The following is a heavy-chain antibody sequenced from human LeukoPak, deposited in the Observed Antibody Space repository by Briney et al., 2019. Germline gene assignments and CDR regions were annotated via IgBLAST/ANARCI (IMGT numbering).Heavy chain of an antibody. D-gene: IGHD6-13*01. V-gene: IGHV6-1*01. CDR2: TYFRSKWYN. Sequence: SQTLSLTCAISGDSVSSNSAAWNWMRQSPSRGLEWLGRTYFRSKWYNDYAVSVKSRITINPDTSKNQFSLQLNSVTPEDTAVYYCAREGWEQQLTYYYYYMDVWGKGTTVTVSS. CDR3: AREGWEQQLTYYYYYMDV. CDR1: GDSVSSNSAA. J-gene: IGHJ6*03.